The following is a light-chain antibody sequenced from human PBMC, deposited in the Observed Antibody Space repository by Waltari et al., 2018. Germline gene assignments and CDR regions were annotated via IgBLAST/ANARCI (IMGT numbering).Light chain of an antibody. CDR2: DVS. CDR3: CSYAGSYTLI. Sequence: QSALTQPRSVSGSPGQSVTISCTGTSRDVGGYNYVSWYQQPPGKVPKLIIFDVSTRPSGVPIRFSGAKSGSTASLTISGLLAEDEADYYCCSYAGSYTLIFGGGTKMTVL. J-gene: IGLJ2*01. CDR1: SRDVGGYNY. V-gene: IGLV2-11*01.